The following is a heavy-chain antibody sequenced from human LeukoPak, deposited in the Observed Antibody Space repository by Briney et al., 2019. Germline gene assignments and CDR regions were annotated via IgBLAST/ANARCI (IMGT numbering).Heavy chain of an antibody. D-gene: IGHD4-23*01. CDR3: ARDYGGNSDFDY. J-gene: IGHJ4*02. V-gene: IGHV3-30-3*01. CDR2: VSDDGINK. Sequence: RAWSLTLSCPPSGFSFSSYSMQWVRQPPGKGLEWVAVVSDDGINKYYEASVKRRFTSSRDKSRNTLYLQMNSLRAEDTAVYYCARDYGGNSDFDYWGQGPLVTVSS. CDR1: GFSFSSYS.